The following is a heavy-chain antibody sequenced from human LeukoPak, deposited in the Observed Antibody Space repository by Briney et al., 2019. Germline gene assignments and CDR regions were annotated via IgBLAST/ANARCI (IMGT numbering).Heavy chain of an antibody. V-gene: IGHV7-4-1*02. CDR3: ARVSVITQYNESPDYFAS. D-gene: IGHD1-14*01. CDR1: GYTFTSYA. CDR2: INTNTGNP. Sequence: ASVKVSCKASGYTFTSYAMNWVRQAPGQGLEWMGWINTNTGNPTYAQGFTGRFVFSLDTSVSTAYLQISSLKAEDTAVYYCARVSVITQYNESPDYFASWGQGTLLTVSS. J-gene: IGHJ4*02.